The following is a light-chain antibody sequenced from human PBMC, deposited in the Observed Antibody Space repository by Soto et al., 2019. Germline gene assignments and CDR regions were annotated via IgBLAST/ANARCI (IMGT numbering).Light chain of an antibody. J-gene: IGLJ2*01. Sequence: QSALTQPRSVSGSPGQSVTISCTGTSSDVGGYNYVSWYQQHPGKAPKLMIYDVSKRPSGVPDRFSGSKSGNTASLTISGRLAEDEADYYCCSYGGSYTLVFCGGTKLTVL. CDR2: DVS. CDR1: SSDVGGYNY. V-gene: IGLV2-11*01. CDR3: CSYGGSYTLV.